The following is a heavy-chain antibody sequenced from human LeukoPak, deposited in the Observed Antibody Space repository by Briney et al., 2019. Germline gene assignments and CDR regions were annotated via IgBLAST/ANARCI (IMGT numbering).Heavy chain of an antibody. V-gene: IGHV1-8*01. CDR1: GYTFTSYD. CDR2: MNPNSGNT. J-gene: IGHJ4*02. CDR3: ARGLGLVRGVIITSFDY. D-gene: IGHD3-10*01. Sequence: ASVKVSCKASGYTFTSYDINWVRQATGQGLEWMGWMNPNSGNTGYAQKFQGRVTMTRNTSISTAYMELSSLRSEDTAVYCCARGLGLVRGVIITSFDYWGQGTLVTVSS.